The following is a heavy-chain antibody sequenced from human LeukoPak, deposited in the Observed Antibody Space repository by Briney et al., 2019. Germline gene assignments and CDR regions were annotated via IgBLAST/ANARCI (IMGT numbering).Heavy chain of an antibody. D-gene: IGHD6-19*01. CDR1: GYTLTGYY. J-gene: IGHJ4*02. V-gene: IGHV1-2*02. CDR3: ARAPSKKSSGWYVDY. Sequence: VSSVNVSCKASGYTLTGYYMQWVRQAPAQGLEWMGWINPNSGGTNYAQKFQGRVTMTRDTSISTAYMELSRLRSDETAVYYCARAPSKKSSGWYVDYWGQGTLVTVSS. CDR2: INPNSGGT.